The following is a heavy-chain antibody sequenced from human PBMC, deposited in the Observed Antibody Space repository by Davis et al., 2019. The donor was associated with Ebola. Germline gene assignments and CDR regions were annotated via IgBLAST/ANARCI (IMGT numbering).Heavy chain of an antibody. Sequence: AASVKVSCKASGYTFTGYYMYWVRQAPGQGLEWMGIINPSGGTTSYAQKFQGRVTITRDTSTSTVYMELISLRSEDTAVYYCASPGIAAGAPRYWGQGTLVTVSS. D-gene: IGHD6-13*01. J-gene: IGHJ4*02. CDR3: ASPGIAAGAPRY. CDR2: INPSGGTT. CDR1: GYTFTGYY. V-gene: IGHV1-46*01.